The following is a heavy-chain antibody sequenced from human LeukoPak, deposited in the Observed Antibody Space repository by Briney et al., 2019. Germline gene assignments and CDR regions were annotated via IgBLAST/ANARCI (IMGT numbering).Heavy chain of an antibody. CDR3: ARAPLITPFDY. D-gene: IGHD2-15*01. V-gene: IGHV3-30*19. CDR2: ISYDGSNK. J-gene: IGHJ4*02. CDR1: GFTFSSYG. Sequence: GGSLRLSCAASGFTFSSYGMHWVRQAPGKGLEWVAVISYDGSNKYYADSVKGRFTISRDNSKNTLYLQMNSLRAEDTAVYYCARAPLITPFDYWGQGTLVTVSS.